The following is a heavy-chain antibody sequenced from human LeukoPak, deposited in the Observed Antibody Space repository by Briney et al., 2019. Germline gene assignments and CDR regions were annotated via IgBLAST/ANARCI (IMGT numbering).Heavy chain of an antibody. J-gene: IGHJ4*02. V-gene: IGHV3-11*05. CDR2: ISRVNNYA. CDR1: GFNFSDSY. D-gene: IGHD3-22*01. Sequence: VGSLRLSRAASGFNFSDSYMGWTRQAPGKSLEWGSYISRVNNYANYGDSVRGRFTISRDNAKNSLYLKMNSLRAEDTAVYFCATVYDSGGYYFNYWGQGTLVTVSS. CDR3: ATVYDSGGYYFNY.